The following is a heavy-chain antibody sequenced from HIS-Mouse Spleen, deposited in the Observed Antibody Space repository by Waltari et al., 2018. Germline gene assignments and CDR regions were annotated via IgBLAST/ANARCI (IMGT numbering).Heavy chain of an antibody. D-gene: IGHD5-18*01. CDR3: ARVQRGGYSYGFGY. CDR1: GGSFSGYY. Sequence: QVQLQQWGAGMLKPSETLSLTCAVYGGSFSGYYRSWTRQPPGKGLEWIGEINHRRSTNYNPSLKSRVTISVDTSKNQFSLKLSSVTAADAAVYYCARVQRGGYSYGFGYWGQGTLVTVSS. CDR2: INHRRST. V-gene: IGHV4-34*01. J-gene: IGHJ4*02.